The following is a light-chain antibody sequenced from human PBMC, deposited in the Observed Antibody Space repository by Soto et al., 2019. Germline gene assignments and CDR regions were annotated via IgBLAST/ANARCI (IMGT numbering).Light chain of an antibody. V-gene: IGKV3D-20*02. Sequence: EIVLTQSPGILSLSPGERATLSCRASQSVSSTNLAWYQQTPGQAPRLLIYDASNRATGIPARFSGSGSGTDFTLTISSLEPEDFAVYYCQQRSNWPGFGGGTKVEIK. CDR2: DAS. CDR1: QSVSSTN. J-gene: IGKJ4*01. CDR3: QQRSNWPG.